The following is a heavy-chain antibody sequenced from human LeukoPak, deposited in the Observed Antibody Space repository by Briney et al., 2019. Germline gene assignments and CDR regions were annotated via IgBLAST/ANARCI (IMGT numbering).Heavy chain of an antibody. J-gene: IGHJ4*01. D-gene: IGHD4-17*01. Sequence: SETLSLTCAVSGGSISSSNWWSWVRQPPGKGLEWIGEIYHSGSTNYNPSLKSRVTISVDKSKNQFSLKLSSVTAADTAVYYCARAGDYVHYDPPVDYWGHGTLVTVSS. V-gene: IGHV4-4*02. CDR2: IYHSGST. CDR1: GGSISSSNW. CDR3: ARAGDYVHYDPPVDY.